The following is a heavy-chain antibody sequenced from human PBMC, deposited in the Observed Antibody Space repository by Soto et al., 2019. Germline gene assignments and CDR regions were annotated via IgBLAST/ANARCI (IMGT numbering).Heavy chain of an antibody. CDR3: ARGPITGTNWFDP. Sequence: ASVKVSCKASGYTFTSYGVSWVRQAPGRGLEWMGWISASNGNTNYAQKLQGRITMTTDTSTSTAYMELRSVRSDDTAVYYCARGPITGTNWFDPWGQGTLVTDSS. CDR1: GYTFTSYG. CDR2: ISASNGNT. D-gene: IGHD1-7*01. J-gene: IGHJ5*02. V-gene: IGHV1-18*01.